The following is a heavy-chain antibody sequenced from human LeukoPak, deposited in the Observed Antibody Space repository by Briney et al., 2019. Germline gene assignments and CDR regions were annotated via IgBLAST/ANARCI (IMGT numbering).Heavy chain of an antibody. CDR1: GFTFSDYY. CDR2: ISSSSSTI. V-gene: IGHV3-11*04. D-gene: IGHD6-6*01. J-gene: IGHJ6*03. Sequence: PGGSLRLSCAASGFTFSDYYMSWIRQAPGKGLEWASYISSSSSTIYYADSVKGRFTISRGNAKNSLYLQMNSLRAEDTAVYYCASEPPRPGSYYMDVWGKGTTVTVSS. CDR3: ASEPPRPGSYYMDV.